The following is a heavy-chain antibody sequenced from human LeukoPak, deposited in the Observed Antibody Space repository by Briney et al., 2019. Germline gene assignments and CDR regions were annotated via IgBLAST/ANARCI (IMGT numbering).Heavy chain of an antibody. J-gene: IGHJ4*02. CDR2: INAGNGYT. CDR1: GYTFTSYA. D-gene: IGHD3-16*01. CDR3: ATFPVPDYGRTGLDY. V-gene: IGHV1-3*03. Sequence: ASVKVSCKASGYTFTSYAMHWVRQAPGQRLEWMGWINAGNGYTKYSQEFQGRVTITRDTSASTAYMELSSLRSEDTAVYYCATFPVPDYGRTGLDYWGQGTLVTVSS.